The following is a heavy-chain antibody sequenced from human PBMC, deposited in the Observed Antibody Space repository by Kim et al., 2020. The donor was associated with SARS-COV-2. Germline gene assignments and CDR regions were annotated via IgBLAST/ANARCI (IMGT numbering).Heavy chain of an antibody. CDR2: IIPIFGTA. V-gene: IGHV1-69*13. J-gene: IGHJ6*02. CDR3: ALYYDSSDYYYYYGMDV. Sequence: SVKVSCKASGGTFSSYAISWVRQAPGQGLEWMGGIIPIFGTANYAQKFQGRVTITADESTSTAYMELSSLRSEDTAVYYCALYYDSSDYYYYYGMDVWGQGTTVTVSS. D-gene: IGHD3-22*01. CDR1: GGTFSSYA.